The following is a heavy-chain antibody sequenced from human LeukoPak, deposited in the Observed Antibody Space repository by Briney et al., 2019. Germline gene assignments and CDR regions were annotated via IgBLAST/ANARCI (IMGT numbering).Heavy chain of an antibody. CDR3: ARGVTSRTGQSIPGAFDI. CDR1: GYTFTSYG. Sequence: GASVKVSCKASGYTFTSYGISWVRQAPGQGLEWMGWISAYNGNTNYAQKFQGRVTITADEPTSTAYMELSSLRSEDTAVYYCARGVTSRTGQSIPGAFDIWGQGTMVTVSS. CDR2: ISAYNGNT. V-gene: IGHV1-18*01. J-gene: IGHJ3*02. D-gene: IGHD4-11*01.